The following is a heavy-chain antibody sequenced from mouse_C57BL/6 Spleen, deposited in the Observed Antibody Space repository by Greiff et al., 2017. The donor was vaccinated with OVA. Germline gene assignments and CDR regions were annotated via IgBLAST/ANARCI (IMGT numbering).Heavy chain of an antibody. CDR3: ARGVNWDEGY. Sequence: QVQLQQPGTELVKPGASVKLSCKASGYTFTSYWMHWVKQRPGQGLEWIGNINPSNGGTNYNEKFKSKATLTVDKSSSKAYMQRSSLTYEAAAVYYCARGVNWDEGYWGQGTTLTVSS. D-gene: IGHD4-1*01. CDR1: GYTFTSYW. J-gene: IGHJ2*01. V-gene: IGHV1-53*01. CDR2: INPSNGGT.